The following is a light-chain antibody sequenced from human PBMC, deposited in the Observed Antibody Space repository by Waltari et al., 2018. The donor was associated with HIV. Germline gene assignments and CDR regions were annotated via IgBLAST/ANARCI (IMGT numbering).Light chain of an antibody. J-gene: IGLJ3*02. CDR1: SSDVGAYDY. Sequence: QSALTQPASVSGSPGQSITISCTGTSSDVGAYDYVSWYQQHPGKAPKPIIYEVNNRPSGVSDRFSGSKSGDTASLTISGLHVEDEADYYCRSFSNTNHVLFGGGTKLTVL. CDR3: RSFSNTNHVL. CDR2: EVN. V-gene: IGLV2-14*01.